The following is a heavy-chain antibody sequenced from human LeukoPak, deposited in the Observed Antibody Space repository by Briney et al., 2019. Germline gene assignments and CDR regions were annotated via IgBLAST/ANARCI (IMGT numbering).Heavy chain of an antibody. CDR2: IKQDGSEK. V-gene: IGHV3-7*01. Sequence: PGGSLRLSCAASGFTFSSYWMSWVRQAPGKGLEWVANIKQDGSEKYYVDSVKGRFTISRDNAKNSLYLQMNSLRAEDTAVYYCARAGDIVVVPAAIDYYYYMDVWGKGTTVTVSS. D-gene: IGHD2-2*01. CDR1: GFTFSSYW. J-gene: IGHJ6*03. CDR3: ARAGDIVVVPAAIDYYYYMDV.